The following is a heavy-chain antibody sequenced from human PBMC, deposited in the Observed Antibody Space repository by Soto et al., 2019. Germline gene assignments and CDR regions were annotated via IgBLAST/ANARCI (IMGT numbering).Heavy chain of an antibody. J-gene: IGHJ6*02. Sequence: GSLRLSCAASGFTFDDYAMHWVRQAPGKGLEWVSLISGDGGSTYYADSVKGRFTISRDNSKNSLYLQMNSLRTEDTALYYCAKVLTAYNVLTGYYTHYYYGMDVWGQGTTVTVSS. V-gene: IGHV3-43*02. CDR3: AKVLTAYNVLTGYYTHYYYGMDV. D-gene: IGHD3-9*01. CDR1: GFTFDDYA. CDR2: ISGDGGST.